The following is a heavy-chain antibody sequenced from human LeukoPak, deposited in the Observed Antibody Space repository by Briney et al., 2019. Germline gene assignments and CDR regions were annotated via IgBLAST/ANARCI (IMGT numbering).Heavy chain of an antibody. J-gene: IGHJ5*02. CDR3: ATLAGVWAGLDP. CDR1: GYTFTSYG. V-gene: IGHV1-18*01. CDR2: ISADNGFT. Sequence: VASVKVSCKASGYTFTSYGINWVRQAPGQGLEWMGWISADNGFTASAQNLQGRVTMTTDTSTNTAYMELRSLRSDDTAVYYCATLAGVWAGLDPWGQGTLFTVSS. D-gene: IGHD3-3*01.